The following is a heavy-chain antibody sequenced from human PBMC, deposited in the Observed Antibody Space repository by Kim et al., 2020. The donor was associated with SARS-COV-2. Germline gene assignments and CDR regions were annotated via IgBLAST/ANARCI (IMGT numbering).Heavy chain of an antibody. Sequence: GGSLRLSCAASGFTFSSYAMSWVRQAPGKGLEWVSAISGSGGSTYYADSVKGRFTISRDNSKNTLYLQMNSLRAEDTAVYYCAKGTDIVVVPAAMLAFDIWGQGTMVTVSS. CDR2: ISGSGGST. CDR3: AKGTDIVVVPAAMLAFDI. CDR1: GFTFSSYA. J-gene: IGHJ3*02. V-gene: IGHV3-23*01. D-gene: IGHD2-2*01.